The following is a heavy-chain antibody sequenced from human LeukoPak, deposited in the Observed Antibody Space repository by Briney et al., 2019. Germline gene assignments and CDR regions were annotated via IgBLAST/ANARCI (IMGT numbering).Heavy chain of an antibody. D-gene: IGHD6-19*01. CDR1: GFTFSSYS. Sequence: PRGSLRLSCAASGFTFSSYSMNWVRQAPGKGLEWVSYIGSISSAIYYADSVKGRFTISRDNAKNSLYLQMNSLRAEDTAVYYCARHAPTSSAFDYWGQGTLVTVSS. J-gene: IGHJ4*02. CDR2: IGSISSAI. CDR3: ARHAPTSSAFDY. V-gene: IGHV3-48*04.